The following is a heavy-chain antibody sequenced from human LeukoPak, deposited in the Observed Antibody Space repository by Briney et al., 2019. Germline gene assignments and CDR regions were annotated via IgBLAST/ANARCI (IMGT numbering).Heavy chain of an antibody. CDR3: ARGRYGSGSYIDY. J-gene: IGHJ4*02. D-gene: IGHD3-10*01. CDR1: GYTFTGYY. V-gene: IGHV1-2*02. CDR2: ITPNSGGT. Sequence: ASVKVSCKASGYTFTGYYMHWVRQAPGQGLEWMGWITPNSGGTNYAQKFQGRVTMTRATSISTAYMELSRLRSDDTAVYYCARGRYGSGSYIDYWGQGTLVTVSS.